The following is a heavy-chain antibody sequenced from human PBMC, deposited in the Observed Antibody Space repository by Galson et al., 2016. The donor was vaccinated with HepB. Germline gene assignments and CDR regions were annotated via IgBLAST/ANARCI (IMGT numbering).Heavy chain of an antibody. CDR2: ISSSGNSM. CDR1: GFTFSDYH. CDR3: ARDLPDDSVEYFDVFDL. J-gene: IGHJ3*01. Sequence: SLRLSCAASGFTFSDYHMNWIRQAPGKGLVWISYISSSGNSMLYADSVRGRFSISRDNAKKSLYLQMTNLRAEDTAVYYCARDLPDDSVEYFDVFDLWGQGTKVTVSS. V-gene: IGHV3-11*01. D-gene: IGHD4-17*01.